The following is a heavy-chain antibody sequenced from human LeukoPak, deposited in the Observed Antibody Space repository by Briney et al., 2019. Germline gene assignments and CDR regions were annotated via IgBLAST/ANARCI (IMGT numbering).Heavy chain of an antibody. CDR3: ARHADSGLWFGELLHLDY. CDR2: IYYSGST. Sequence: PSETQSLTCTVSGGSISSSSYYWGWIRQPPGKGLEWIGSIYYSGSTYYNPSLKSRVTISVDTSKNQFSLKLSSVTAADTAVYYCARHADSGLWFGELLHLDYWGQGTLVTVSS. J-gene: IGHJ4*02. D-gene: IGHD3-10*01. CDR1: GGSISSSSYY. V-gene: IGHV4-39*01.